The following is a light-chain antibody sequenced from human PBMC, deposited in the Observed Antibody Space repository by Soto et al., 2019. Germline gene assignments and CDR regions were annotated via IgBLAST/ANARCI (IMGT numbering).Light chain of an antibody. CDR3: SSYTSSSTLVV. CDR2: DVS. Sequence: QSALTQPASVSGSPGQSITISCTGTSCDVGGYNYVSWYQQHPGKAPKLMIYDVSNRPSGVSNRFSGSKSGNTASLTISGLHAEDEADYYCSSYTSSSTLVVFGGGTKLTVL. J-gene: IGLJ2*01. V-gene: IGLV2-14*01. CDR1: SCDVGGYNY.